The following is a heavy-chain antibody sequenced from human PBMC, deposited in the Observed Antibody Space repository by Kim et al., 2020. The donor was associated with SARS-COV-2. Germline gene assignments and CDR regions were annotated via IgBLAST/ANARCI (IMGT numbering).Heavy chain of an antibody. V-gene: IGHV3-48*03. D-gene: IGHD6-19*01. CDR2: I. CDR3: ARNVKGWTMDY. J-gene: IGHJ4*02. Sequence: IYYGDSVKGRFSISRDNAKRYLYLQMDSLSAEDTAIYYCARNVKGWTMDYWGQGTLVTVSS.